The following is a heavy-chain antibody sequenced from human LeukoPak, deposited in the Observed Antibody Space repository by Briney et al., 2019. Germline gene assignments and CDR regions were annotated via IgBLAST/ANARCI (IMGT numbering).Heavy chain of an antibody. CDR2: IYHSGST. J-gene: IGHJ4*02. CDR3: ARGTSSVDH. Sequence: PSETLSLTCAVSGGSISSGGYSWSWIRQPPGKGLEWIGYIYHSGSTYYNPSLKSRVTISVDRSKNQSSLKLSSVTAADTAVYYCARGTSSVDHWGQGTLVTVSS. D-gene: IGHD6-25*01. CDR1: GGSISSGGYS. V-gene: IGHV4-30-2*01.